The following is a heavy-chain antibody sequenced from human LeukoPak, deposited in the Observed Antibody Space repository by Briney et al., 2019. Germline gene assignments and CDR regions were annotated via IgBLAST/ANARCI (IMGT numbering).Heavy chain of an antibody. CDR2: IYYSGST. CDR1: GGSISSCY. CDR3: ARSNSSGWPPGGYFDY. Sequence: SETLSLTCTVSGGSISSCYWSWIRQPPGKGLEWIGYIYYSGSTNYNPSLKSRVTISVDTSKNQFSLKLSSVTAADTAVYYCARSNSSGWPPGGYFDYWGQGTLVTVS. D-gene: IGHD6-19*01. J-gene: IGHJ4*02. V-gene: IGHV4-59*01.